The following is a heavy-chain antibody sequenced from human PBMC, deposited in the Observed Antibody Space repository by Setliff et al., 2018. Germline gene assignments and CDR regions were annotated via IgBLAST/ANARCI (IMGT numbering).Heavy chain of an antibody. V-gene: IGHV3-23*01. CDR3: AKDIESTNLEY. CDR2: ITGDGGAT. J-gene: IGHJ4*02. Sequence: GGSLRLSCAASGFTFSNFAMGWVRQGPEKGLEWVSVITGDGGATYYIDSVKGRFTISRDNSENTLYLQMNSLRAEDTAIYYCAKDIESTNLEYLGPGTLVTVSS. CDR1: GFTFSNFA. D-gene: IGHD2-15*01.